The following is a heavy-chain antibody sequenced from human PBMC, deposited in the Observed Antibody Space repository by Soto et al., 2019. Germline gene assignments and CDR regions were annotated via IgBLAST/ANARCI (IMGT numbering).Heavy chain of an antibody. V-gene: IGHV4-59*01. CDR2: IYASGSP. CDR1: GGSISVYY. CDR3: VRDGTKTLRDWFDP. Sequence: PSETLSLTCTISGGSISVYYWSWVRQPPGHELEWIGYIYASGSPYYNPSLRSRVTISADTSKNQISLKLTSPTAADTAVYYCVRDGTKTLRDWFDPWGQGSSVTVSS. D-gene: IGHD1-1*01. J-gene: IGHJ5*02.